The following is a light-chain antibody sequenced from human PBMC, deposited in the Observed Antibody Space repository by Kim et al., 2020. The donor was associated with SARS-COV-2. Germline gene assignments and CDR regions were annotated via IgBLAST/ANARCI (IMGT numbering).Light chain of an antibody. CDR2: ATS. CDR3: QQYNSWPPRFT. V-gene: IGKV3-15*01. Sequence: PGERATLSCRASQSIRSNLAWYQQKPGQAPRLLIYATSTRAIGIPPRFSGSGSETEFTLTISSLQSEDFGVYYCQQYNSWPPRFTFGPGTEVDIK. CDR1: QSIRSN. J-gene: IGKJ3*01.